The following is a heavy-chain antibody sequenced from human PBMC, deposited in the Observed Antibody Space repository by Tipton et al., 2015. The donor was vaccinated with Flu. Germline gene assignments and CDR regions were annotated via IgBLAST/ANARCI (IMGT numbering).Heavy chain of an antibody. J-gene: IGHJ2*01. V-gene: IGHV3-7*01. Sequence: SLRLSCAASGFTFSDYWMNWVRQAPGKGPEWVASIKQDGSEKKYVDSVRGRFALYRDNAENSLSLQMNSLRAEDTAVYYCARDGVADGLYFDVWGRGTLATVSS. CDR3: ARDGVADGLYFDV. CDR2: IKQDGSEK. D-gene: IGHD3-3*01. CDR1: GFTFSDYW.